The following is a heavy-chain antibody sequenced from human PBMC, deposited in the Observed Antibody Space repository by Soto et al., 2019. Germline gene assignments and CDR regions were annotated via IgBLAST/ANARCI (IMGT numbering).Heavy chain of an antibody. J-gene: IGHJ4*02. D-gene: IGHD3-22*01. CDR2: ISGSGGST. V-gene: IGHV3-23*01. Sequence: GGSLRLSCAASGFTFSSYAMSWVRQAPGKGLEWVSAISGSGGSTYYADSVKGRFTISRDNSKNTLYLQMNSLRAEDTAVYYCAKSYYDSSGYYPSAVDYWGQGTLVTVSS. CDR3: AKSYYDSSGYYPSAVDY. CDR1: GFTFSSYA.